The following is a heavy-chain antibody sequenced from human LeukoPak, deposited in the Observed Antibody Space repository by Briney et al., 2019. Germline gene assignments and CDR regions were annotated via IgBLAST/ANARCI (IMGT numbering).Heavy chain of an antibody. Sequence: ASVKVSCKASGYTFTSHPITWVRQAPGQGLEWMGWINPNSGGTNHAQKFQGRVTMTRDTSISTAYMELSRLRSDDTAVYYCARDRPLDADDYYGFYYFDYWGQGTLVTVSS. V-gene: IGHV1-2*02. J-gene: IGHJ4*02. CDR2: INPNSGGT. CDR1: GYTFTSHP. CDR3: ARDRPLDADDYYGFYYFDY. D-gene: IGHD3-10*01.